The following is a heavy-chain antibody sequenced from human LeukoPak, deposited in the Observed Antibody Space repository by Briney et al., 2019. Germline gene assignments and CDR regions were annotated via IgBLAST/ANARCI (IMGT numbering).Heavy chain of an antibody. J-gene: IGHJ4*02. D-gene: IGHD3-10*01. Sequence: PGGSLRLSCAASGFTFSSYAMSWVRQAPGKGLEWVSAISGSGGSTYYADSVKGRFTISRDNSKNTLYLQMNSLRAEDTAVYYCASPPGDTLNPRFDHWGQGTLVTVSS. V-gene: IGHV3-23*01. CDR3: ASPPGDTLNPRFDH. CDR2: ISGSGGST. CDR1: GFTFSSYA.